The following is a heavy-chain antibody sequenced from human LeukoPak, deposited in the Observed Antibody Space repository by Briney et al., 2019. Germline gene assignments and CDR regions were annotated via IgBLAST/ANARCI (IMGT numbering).Heavy chain of an antibody. Sequence: SVKVSCKASGFTFASSVMQWVRQARGQRLEWIGWIVVGSGNTNYAQKFQERVTITRDKSTSTAYMELSSLRSEDTAVYYCAAGIGSRPEYFHYWGQGTLVTVSS. CDR3: AAGIGSRPEYFHY. D-gene: IGHD1-26*01. CDR1: GFTFASSV. CDR2: IVVGSGNT. V-gene: IGHV1-58*02. J-gene: IGHJ1*01.